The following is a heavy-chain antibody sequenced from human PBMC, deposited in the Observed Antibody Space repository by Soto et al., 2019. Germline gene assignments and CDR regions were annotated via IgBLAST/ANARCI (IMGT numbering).Heavy chain of an antibody. CDR2: ISGSGGST. CDR3: AKVNGGYYPRAPFDY. CDR1: GFTFSSYA. Sequence: GGSLILSCAASGFTFSSYAMSWVRQAPGKGLEWVSAISGSGGSTYYADSVKGRFTISRDNSKNTLYLQMNSLGAEDTAVYYCAKVNGGYYPRAPFDYWGQGTLVTVSS. V-gene: IGHV3-23*01. D-gene: IGHD3-3*01. J-gene: IGHJ4*02.